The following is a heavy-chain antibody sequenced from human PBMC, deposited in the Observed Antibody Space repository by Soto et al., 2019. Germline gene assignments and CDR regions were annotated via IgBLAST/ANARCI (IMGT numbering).Heavy chain of an antibody. V-gene: IGHV3-74*01. CDR1: GFTFSNYV. D-gene: IGHD5-12*01. J-gene: IGHJ3*01. CDR2: IDTDGTTT. Sequence: EVQLVESGGNLVQPGGSLRLSCAASGFTFSNYVMHWVRQVPGKGLVWVSRIDTDGTTTHYADSVKGRFTISRDNAKNTLYLQMNSLRVEDAAVYYCVRDRDGYNFWGQGTMVTVSS. CDR3: VRDRDGYNF.